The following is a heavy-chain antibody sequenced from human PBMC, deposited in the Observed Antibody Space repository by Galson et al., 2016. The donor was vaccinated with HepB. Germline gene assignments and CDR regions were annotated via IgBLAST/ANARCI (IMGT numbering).Heavy chain of an antibody. D-gene: IGHD2-15*01. CDR1: GFNFSNYA. Sequence: SLRLSCAASGFNFSNYAMSWVRQPPGRGLEWVSAISTDGGRTYYADSVKGRFTISRDNSKSTLYLQLNSLRAEDTAVYYCANIVVMTVEADHWGQGTLVTVSS. V-gene: IGHV3-23*01. CDR3: ANIVVMTVEADH. J-gene: IGHJ5*02. CDR2: ISTDGGRT.